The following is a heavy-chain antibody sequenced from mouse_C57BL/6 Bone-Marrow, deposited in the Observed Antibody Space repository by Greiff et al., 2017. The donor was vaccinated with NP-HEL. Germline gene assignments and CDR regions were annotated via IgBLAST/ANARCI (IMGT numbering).Heavy chain of an antibody. D-gene: IGHD3-3*01. CDR3: ARAGYAMDY. Sequence: EVQLQQSGAELVKPGASVKLSCTASGFTITDYYMHWVKQRPEQGLEWIGRIDPEDGGTKYAPKFQGKATLTADTSSNTAYLQLSSLTSEDTAGDYGARAGYAMDYWGQGTSVTVSS. V-gene: IGHV14-2*01. J-gene: IGHJ4*01. CDR1: GFTITDYY. CDR2: IDPEDGGT.